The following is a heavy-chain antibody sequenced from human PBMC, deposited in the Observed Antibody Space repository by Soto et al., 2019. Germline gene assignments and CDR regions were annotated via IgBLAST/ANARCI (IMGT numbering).Heavy chain of an antibody. Sequence: QVQLQESGPGLVKPSETLSLICTVSGGSISSYYWSWIRQPPGKGLELIGYIYYSGSTNYNPSLKRRLTISVDTSKSQFSLKLSSVTAADTAVYYCARLGAQELAPWGQGTLVTVSS. CDR2: IYYSGST. D-gene: IGHD3-16*01. CDR1: GGSISSYY. CDR3: ARLGAQELAP. V-gene: IGHV4-59*08. J-gene: IGHJ5*02.